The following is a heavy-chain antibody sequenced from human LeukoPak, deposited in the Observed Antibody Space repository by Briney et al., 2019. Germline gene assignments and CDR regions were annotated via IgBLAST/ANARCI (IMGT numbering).Heavy chain of an antibody. D-gene: IGHD3-3*01. Sequence: PSETLSLTCAVSGGSISSGGYRWAWIRQYPGKGLEWIGYINYSGSTNYNPSLKSRVTISVDTSKKQFSLKLSSVTAADTAVYYCAREGHDFWSGNRLSAFDIWGQGTMVTVSS. CDR2: INYSGST. CDR1: GGSISSGGYR. V-gene: IGHV4-61*08. J-gene: IGHJ3*02. CDR3: AREGHDFWSGNRLSAFDI.